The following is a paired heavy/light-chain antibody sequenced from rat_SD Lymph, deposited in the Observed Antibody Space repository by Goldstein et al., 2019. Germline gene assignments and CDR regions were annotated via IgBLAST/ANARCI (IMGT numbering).Heavy chain of an antibody. CDR2: ISSSSSYI. J-gene: IGHJ2*01. CDR1: GFTFSNYG. CDR3: ARQGYGGPVDY. D-gene: IGHD1-11*01. Sequence: EVQLVESGGGLVQPGRSLKLSCLASGFTFSNYGMNWIRQAPGKGLEWVASISSSSSYIYYADTVKGRFTISRDNAKNTLYLQMTSLRSEDTALYYCARQGYGGPVDYWGQGVMVTVSS. V-gene: IGHV5-34*01.
Light chain of an antibody. CDR3: EQYYDTPWT. Sequence: DIVMTQTPSSQAVSAGEKVTMSCKSSQSLLYSENKKNYLAWYQQKPGQSPKLLISWASTRESGVPDRFIGSGSGTDFTLTISSVQAEDLAVYYCEQYYDTPWTFGGGTKLELK. CDR2: WAS. CDR1: QSLLYSENKKNY. J-gene: IGKJ1*01. V-gene: IGKV8S4*01.